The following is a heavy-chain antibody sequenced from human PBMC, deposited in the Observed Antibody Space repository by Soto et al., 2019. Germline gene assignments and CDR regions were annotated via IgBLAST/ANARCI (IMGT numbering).Heavy chain of an antibody. CDR1: GFTFSSYG. CDR2: ISYDGSNK. J-gene: IGHJ3*02. Sequence: QVQLVESGGGVVQHGRSLRLSCAASGFTFSSYGMHWVRQAPGKGLEWVAVISYDGSNKYYADSVKGRFTISRDNSKNTLYLQMNSLRAEDTAVYYFAKDPFGGAFDIWGQGTMVTVSS. V-gene: IGHV3-30*18. CDR3: AKDPFGGAFDI. D-gene: IGHD3-16*01.